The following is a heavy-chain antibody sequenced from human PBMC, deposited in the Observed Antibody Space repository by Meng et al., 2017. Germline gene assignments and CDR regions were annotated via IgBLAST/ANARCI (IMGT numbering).Heavy chain of an antibody. Sequence: SVKVSCKASGYTFTGYYMHWVRQAPGQGLEWMGRINPNSGGTNYAQKFQGRVTMTRDTSISTAYMELSRLRSDDTAVYYCASLYYYDSSGYWFGADYWGQGTLVTVSS. J-gene: IGHJ4*02. D-gene: IGHD3-22*01. CDR3: ASLYYYDSSGYWFGADY. V-gene: IGHV1-2*06. CDR2: INPNSGGT. CDR1: GYTFTGYY.